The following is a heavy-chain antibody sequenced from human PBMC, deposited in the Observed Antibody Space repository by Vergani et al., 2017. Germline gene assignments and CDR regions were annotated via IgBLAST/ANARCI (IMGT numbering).Heavy chain of an antibody. J-gene: IGHJ2*01. D-gene: IGHD6-13*01. CDR1: GFTFDDYA. CDR3: VKDIAASGNYWYFDL. V-gene: IGHV3-9*01. CDR2: INWNSDSI. Sequence: QLVESGGGVVQPGSSLRLSCAASGFTFDDYAMHWVRQAPGKGLEWVSGINWNSDSIAYADSVKGRFTISRDNAKNSLYLQMNSLRAEDTALYYCVKDIAASGNYWYFDLWGRGTLVTVSS.